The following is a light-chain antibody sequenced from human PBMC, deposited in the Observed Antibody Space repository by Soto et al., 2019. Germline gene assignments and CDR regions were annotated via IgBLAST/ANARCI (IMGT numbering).Light chain of an antibody. Sequence: DIQITQSPSTLSASVGDTVTITCRASQTISRWLAWYQQKPGKAPRLLIYTASTLESGVPSRFSASGSGTEFTLTISSLHPDDFATYYCQEYNNYWTFGQGTMVDI. CDR3: QEYNNYWT. V-gene: IGKV1-5*01. CDR1: QTISRW. CDR2: TAS. J-gene: IGKJ1*01.